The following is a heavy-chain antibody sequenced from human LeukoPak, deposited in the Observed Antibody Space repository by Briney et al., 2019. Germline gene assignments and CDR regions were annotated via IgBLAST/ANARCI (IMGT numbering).Heavy chain of an antibody. CDR3: STDPIAAGGG. V-gene: IGHV3-15*01. CDR1: GCTFSNAW. Sequence: GGSLRLSCPASGCTFSNAWMSWLRQAPGKGLEWVGRIKSKTDGGTTDYAAPVEGRITISRDDSKNTLYLQLNSLKTEDTAVYYCSTDPIAAGGGWGQGTLVTVSS. D-gene: IGHD6-13*01. J-gene: IGHJ4*02. CDR2: IKSKTDGGTT.